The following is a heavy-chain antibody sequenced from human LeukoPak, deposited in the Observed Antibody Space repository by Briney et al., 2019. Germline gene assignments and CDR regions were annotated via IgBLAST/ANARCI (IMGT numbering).Heavy chain of an antibody. CDR3: ARKSIEGVFDY. CDR1: GFTFSSYA. V-gene: IGHV3-64*01. Sequence: GGSLRLSCAASGFTFSSYAMHWVRQAPGKGLEYVSAVSSNGDNTYYANSVKGRFTISRDNSKNTLYLQMGSLSAEDMAVYYCARKSIEGVFDYWGQGTLVTVSS. J-gene: IGHJ4*02. D-gene: IGHD2-21*01. CDR2: VSSNGDNT.